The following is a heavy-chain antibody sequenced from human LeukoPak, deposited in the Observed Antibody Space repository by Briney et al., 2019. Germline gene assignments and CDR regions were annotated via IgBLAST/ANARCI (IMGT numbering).Heavy chain of an antibody. Sequence: PGGSLRLSCVASGFTFSDYWMTWVRQAPGKGLECVANIKQGGSEKFYVDSVKGRFTISRDNAKNSLYLQMNSLRAEDTAVYYCARDGRFSYGAFDIWGQGTMVTVSS. CDR1: GFTFSDYW. J-gene: IGHJ3*02. CDR3: ARDGRFSYGAFDI. V-gene: IGHV3-7*01. CDR2: IKQGGSEK. D-gene: IGHD3-3*01.